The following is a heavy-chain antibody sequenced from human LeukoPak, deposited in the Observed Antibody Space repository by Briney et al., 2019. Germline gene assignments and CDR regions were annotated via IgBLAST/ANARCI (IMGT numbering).Heavy chain of an antibody. CDR3: VRNQGAGISYFDF. CDR2: IWYDGGNE. Sequence: PGGSLRLSCAASGFMFSSYGIHWARQAPGKGLEWVAAIWYDGGNEYYADSVRGRFTISRDNSKNTVYLQMNSLRVEDTAVYYCVRNQGAGISYFDFWGQGTQVTVSS. D-gene: IGHD1-14*01. J-gene: IGHJ4*02. V-gene: IGHV3-33*01. CDR1: GFMFSSYG.